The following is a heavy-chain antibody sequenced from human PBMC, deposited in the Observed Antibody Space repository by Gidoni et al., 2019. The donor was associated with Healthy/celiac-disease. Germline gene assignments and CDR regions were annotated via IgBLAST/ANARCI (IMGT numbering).Heavy chain of an antibody. V-gene: IGHV4-38-2*02. CDR2: IYHSGST. J-gene: IGHJ6*02. Sequence: QVQLQESGPVLVNPSQTLSLTSTVSVYSLSSGYSWGWSRQPPGKGLEWIGSIYHSGSTYYNPSRKRRVTISVDTAKNQFSLKLSSVTAADTAVYYCASQGGIAVAGDVYYGMDVWGQGTTVTVSS. D-gene: IGHD6-19*01. CDR3: ASQGGIAVAGDVYYGMDV. CDR1: VYSLSSGYS.